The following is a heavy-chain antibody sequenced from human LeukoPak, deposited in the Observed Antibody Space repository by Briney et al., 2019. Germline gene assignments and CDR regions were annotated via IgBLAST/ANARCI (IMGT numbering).Heavy chain of an antibody. CDR2: IYYSGSP. J-gene: IGHJ4*02. Sequence: SETLSLTCTVSGGSISSYYWSWIRQPPGKGLEWIGYIYYSGSPNYNPSLKSRVTISVGSSRTQFSLKLSSVTAADTAVYYCARASGDTYGYDYWGQGTLVTVSS. D-gene: IGHD5-18*01. V-gene: IGHV4-59*01. CDR3: ARASGDTYGYDY. CDR1: GGSISSYY.